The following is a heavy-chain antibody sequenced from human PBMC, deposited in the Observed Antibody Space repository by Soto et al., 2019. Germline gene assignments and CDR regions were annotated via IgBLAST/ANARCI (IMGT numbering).Heavy chain of an antibody. Sequence: SATLSLTCTVSGGSISSGGYYWTWIRQHPGKGLEWIGYIYYSGSTYYNPSLKSRVTISVDTSNNQFSLKLSSVTAADTAVYYCASLYSYGPAGHYWFDPWGQGTLVTVSS. CDR2: IYYSGST. D-gene: IGHD5-18*01. J-gene: IGHJ5*02. CDR1: GGSISSGGYY. V-gene: IGHV4-31*03. CDR3: ASLYSYGPAGHYWFDP.